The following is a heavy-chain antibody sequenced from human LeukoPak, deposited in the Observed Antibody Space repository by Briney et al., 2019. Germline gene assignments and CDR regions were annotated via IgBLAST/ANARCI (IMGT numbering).Heavy chain of an antibody. D-gene: IGHD6-19*01. CDR1: GFTFDDYG. CDR2: ISSSGSTI. CDR3: ARDLGSSGWYQHILGY. V-gene: IGHV3-48*03. Sequence: GGSLRLSCAASGFTFDDYGMSWVRQAPGKGLEWVSYISSSGSTIYYADSVKGRFTISRDNAKNSLYLQMNSLRAEDTAVYYCARDLGSSGWYQHILGYWGQGTLVTVSS. J-gene: IGHJ4*02.